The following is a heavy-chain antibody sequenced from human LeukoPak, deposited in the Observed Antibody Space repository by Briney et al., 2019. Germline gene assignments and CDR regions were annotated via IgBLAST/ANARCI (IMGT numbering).Heavy chain of an antibody. CDR1: GYTFTSYG. Sequence: ASVKVSCKASGYTFTSYGISWVRQAPGQGLEWMGWISDYNGNTIYAQKLQGRVTMTTDTSTSTAYMELRSLRSDDTAVYYCARGEGIAAPQGNPPFDYFYYYMDVWGKGTTVTVSS. CDR3: ARGEGIAAPQGNPPFDYFYYYMDV. D-gene: IGHD6-13*01. J-gene: IGHJ6*03. V-gene: IGHV1-18*01. CDR2: ISDYNGNT.